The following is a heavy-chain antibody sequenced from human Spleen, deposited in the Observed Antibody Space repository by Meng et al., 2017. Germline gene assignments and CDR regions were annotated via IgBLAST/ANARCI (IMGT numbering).Heavy chain of an antibody. D-gene: IGHD3-9*01. Sequence: GESLKISCAASGFTFSSYSMNWVRQTPGEGLVWVSRINTDASITTYADSVKGRFTISRDDAKNTVYLQMNSLRAEDTAVYYCARDADWVIFDHWGQGALVTVSS. V-gene: IGHV3-74*03. J-gene: IGHJ4*02. CDR3: ARDADWVIFDH. CDR1: GFTFSSYS. CDR2: INTDASIT.